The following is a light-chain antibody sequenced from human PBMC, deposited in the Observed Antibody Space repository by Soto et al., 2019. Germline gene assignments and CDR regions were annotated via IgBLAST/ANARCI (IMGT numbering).Light chain of an antibody. CDR3: QQYGSSPIT. CDR2: GAS. V-gene: IGKV3-20*01. Sequence: EIVFTQCLCTLSLSPGERATLPGRVSQSVSSSYLAWYQQKPGQAPRLLLYGASSRATGIPDRFSGSGSGTDFTLTISSLEPEDFAAYYCQQYGSSPITFGQGTRLEIK. J-gene: IGKJ5*01. CDR1: QSVSSSY.